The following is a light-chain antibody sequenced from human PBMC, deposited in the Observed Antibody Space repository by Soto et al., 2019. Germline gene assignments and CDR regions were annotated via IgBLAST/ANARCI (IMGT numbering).Light chain of an antibody. CDR2: NNN. CDR3: GSWDSSLSAYV. Sequence: QSVLTQPPSVSAAPGQQVTISCSGSNSNIGNNFVAWYQHLPGSAPKLLIYNNNERPSGIPDRFSGSKSGTSATLGITGFQTGDEADYYCGSWDSSLSAYVFGTGTKVTVL. CDR1: NSNIGNNF. J-gene: IGLJ1*01. V-gene: IGLV1-51*01.